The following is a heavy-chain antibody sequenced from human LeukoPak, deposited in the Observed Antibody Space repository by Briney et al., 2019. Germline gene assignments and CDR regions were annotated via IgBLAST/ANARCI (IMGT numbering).Heavy chain of an antibody. Sequence: PGGSLRLSCAASGFTFSDHYMDWVRQAPGKGLEWVGRTRNKANSHTTEYAASVKGRFTISRDDSKNSLYLQMNSLKTEDTAVYYCAREGAYCGGDCRDYWGQGTLVTVSP. D-gene: IGHD2-21*02. J-gene: IGHJ4*02. CDR1: GFTFSDHY. CDR3: AREGAYCGGDCRDY. V-gene: IGHV3-72*01. CDR2: TRNKANSHTT.